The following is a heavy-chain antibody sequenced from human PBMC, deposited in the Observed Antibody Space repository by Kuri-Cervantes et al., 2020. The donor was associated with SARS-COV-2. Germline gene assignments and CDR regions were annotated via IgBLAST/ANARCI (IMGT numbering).Heavy chain of an antibody. J-gene: IGHJ5*02. CDR3: ARDYYDSSGYFISGLWFDP. Sequence: GGSLRLSCAASGFTFSSYAMHWVRQAPGKGLEWVAVIWYDGSNKYHADSVKGRFTISRDNSKNTLYLQMNSLRAEDTAVYYCARDYYDSSGYFISGLWFDPWGQGTLVTVSS. CDR2: IWYDGSNK. V-gene: IGHV3-33*01. D-gene: IGHD3-22*01. CDR1: GFTFSSYA.